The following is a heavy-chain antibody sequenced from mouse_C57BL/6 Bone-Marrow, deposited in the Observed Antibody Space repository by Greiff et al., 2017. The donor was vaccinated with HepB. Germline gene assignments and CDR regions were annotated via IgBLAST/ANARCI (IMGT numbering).Heavy chain of an antibody. CDR1: GFTFTDYY. D-gene: IGHD1-1*01. Sequence: DVMLVESGGGLVQPGGSLSLSCAASGFTFTDYYMSWVRQPPGKALEWLGFIRNKANGYTTEYSASVKGRFTISRDNSQSSLYLQMNALRAEDSATYYCARYPYYYGSSYWYFDVWGTGTTVTVSS. J-gene: IGHJ1*03. V-gene: IGHV7-3*01. CDR3: ARYPYYYGSSYWYFDV. CDR2: IRNKANGYTT.